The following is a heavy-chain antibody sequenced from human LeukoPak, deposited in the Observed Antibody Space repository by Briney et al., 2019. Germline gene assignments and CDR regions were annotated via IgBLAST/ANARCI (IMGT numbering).Heavy chain of an antibody. CDR3: ARESLRVYCSGGSCSRDWFDP. Sequence: PGGSLRLSCAASGFTFSSYWMSWVRQAPGKGLEWVANIKQDGSEKYYVDSVKGRFTISRDNAKNSLYLQMNSLRAEDTAVYYCARESLRVYCSGGSCSRDWFDPWGQGTLVTVSS. J-gene: IGHJ5*02. CDR1: GFTFSSYW. D-gene: IGHD2-15*01. CDR2: IKQDGSEK. V-gene: IGHV3-7*01.